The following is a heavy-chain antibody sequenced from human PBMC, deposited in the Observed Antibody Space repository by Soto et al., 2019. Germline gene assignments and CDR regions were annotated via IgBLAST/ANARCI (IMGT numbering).Heavy chain of an antibody. CDR3: ARAHCSSSGGGCFRSMVF. Sequence: SHTLALTCTTAEDTVSNNGATWNWIRQSPSRSLEWLGRTYFRSKWYNDYAISLKSPITINPDTSENQFSLQLKSVTLEDTAVYYCARAHCSSSGGGCFRSMVFWGQAITV. CDR2: TYFRSKWYN. D-gene: IGHD2-2*01. J-gene: IGHJ6*02. V-gene: IGHV6-1*01. CDR1: EDTVSNNGAT.